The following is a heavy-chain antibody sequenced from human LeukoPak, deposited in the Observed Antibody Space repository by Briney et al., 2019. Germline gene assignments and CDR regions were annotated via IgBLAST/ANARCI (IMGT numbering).Heavy chain of an antibody. Sequence: GASVTVSCKASGYTFTGYYMHWVRQAPGQGLEWMGWINPNSGGTNYAQKFQGWVTMTRDTSISTAYMELSRLRSDDTAVYYCATAVVPAARKDYWGQGTLVTVSS. CDR3: ATAVVPAARKDY. J-gene: IGHJ4*02. V-gene: IGHV1-2*04. CDR2: INPNSGGT. D-gene: IGHD2-2*01. CDR1: GYTFTGYY.